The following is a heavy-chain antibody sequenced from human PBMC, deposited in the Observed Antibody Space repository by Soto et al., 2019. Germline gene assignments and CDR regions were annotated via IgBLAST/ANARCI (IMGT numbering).Heavy chain of an antibody. V-gene: IGHV3-23*01. Sequence: GGSLRLSCAASGFTFSSYAMSWVRQAPGKGLEWVSAISGSGGSTYYADSVKGRFTISRDNSKNTLYLQMNSLRAEDTAVYYCAKDRFSYYDSSAFDYWGQGTLVTVSS. CDR3: AKDRFSYYDSSAFDY. CDR2: ISGSGGST. D-gene: IGHD3-22*01. CDR1: GFTFSSYA. J-gene: IGHJ4*02.